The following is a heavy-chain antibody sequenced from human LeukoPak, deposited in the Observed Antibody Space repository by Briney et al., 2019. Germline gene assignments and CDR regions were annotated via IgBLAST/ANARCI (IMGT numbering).Heavy chain of an antibody. V-gene: IGHV1-18*04. Sequence: ASVKVSCKASGYTFTGYYMHWVRQAPGQGLEWMGWISAYNVNTNYVQKFQGRVTMTTDTSTSTAYMELRSLRSDDTAVYYCARDYCSSTSCYTYYFDYWGQGTLVTVSS. D-gene: IGHD2-2*02. CDR1: GYTFTGYY. J-gene: IGHJ4*02. CDR3: ARDYCSSTSCYTYYFDY. CDR2: ISAYNVNT.